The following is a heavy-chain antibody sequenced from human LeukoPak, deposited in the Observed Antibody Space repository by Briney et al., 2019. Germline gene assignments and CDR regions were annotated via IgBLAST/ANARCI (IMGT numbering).Heavy chain of an antibody. Sequence: GGSLRLSCAASGFTFSDCAMSWVRQAPGKGLEWVSAISGSGGSTYYADSVKGRFTISRDNSKNTLYLQMDSLRAEDTAVYYCASDPVGAAALYYFDYWGQGTLVTVSS. CDR2: ISGSGGST. CDR3: ASDPVGAAALYYFDY. J-gene: IGHJ4*02. V-gene: IGHV3-23*01. CDR1: GFTFSDCA. D-gene: IGHD6-13*01.